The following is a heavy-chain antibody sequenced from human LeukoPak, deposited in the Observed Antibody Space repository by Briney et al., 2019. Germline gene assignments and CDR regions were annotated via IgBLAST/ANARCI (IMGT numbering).Heavy chain of an antibody. V-gene: IGHV1-2*06. CDR3: ARAQYGVTMVRGAFLSHDFDY. D-gene: IGHD3-10*01. CDR2: INPNSGGT. J-gene: IGHJ4*02. Sequence: ASVKVSCKASGYTFTGYYMHWVRQAPGQGLEWMGRINPNSGGTNYAQKFQGRVPMTRDTSISTAYMELSRLRSDDTAVYYCARAQYGVTMVRGAFLSHDFDYWGQGTLVTVSS. CDR1: GYTFTGYY.